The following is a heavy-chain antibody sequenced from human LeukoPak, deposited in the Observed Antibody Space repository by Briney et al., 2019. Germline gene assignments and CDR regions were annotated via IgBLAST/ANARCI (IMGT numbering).Heavy chain of an antibody. J-gene: IGHJ4*02. Sequence: GGSLRLSCAASGFTFSSFWMNWVRQAPGRGLEWVANINGDGGVKHYVDSVKGRFTISRDNARNSLSLQMDSLRAEDTAIYFCARDPRAAPHFDYWGQGTLVTVSS. CDR2: INGDGGVK. V-gene: IGHV3-7*01. D-gene: IGHD6-6*01. CDR1: GFTFSSFW. CDR3: ARDPRAAPHFDY.